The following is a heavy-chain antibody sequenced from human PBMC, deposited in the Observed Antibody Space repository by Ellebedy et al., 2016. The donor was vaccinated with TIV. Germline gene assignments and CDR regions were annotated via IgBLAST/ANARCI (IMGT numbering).Heavy chain of an antibody. J-gene: IGHJ4*02. Sequence: ASVKVSCKASGYTFKNYGITWVRQAPGQGLEWVGWISAHNGNTNYAQKLQGRVTMTTDTSTAYMELRSLRSDDTAVYYCARWVQGSSGWYERNYFDYWGQGTLVTVSS. D-gene: IGHD6-19*01. V-gene: IGHV1-18*01. CDR3: ARWVQGSSGWYERNYFDY. CDR2: ISAHNGNT. CDR1: GYTFKNYG.